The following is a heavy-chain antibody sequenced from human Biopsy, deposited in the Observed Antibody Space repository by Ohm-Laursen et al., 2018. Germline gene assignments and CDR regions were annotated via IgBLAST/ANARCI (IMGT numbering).Heavy chain of an antibody. CDR2: INAYNGNT. V-gene: IGHV1-18*01. CDR3: ARDRTPYYDFWSGKSFDNWFDP. D-gene: IGHD3-3*01. J-gene: IGHJ5*02. Sequence: ASVKVSCNASGYTFTSYGISWVRQAPGRGLEWMGWINAYNGNTNYAQKLQGRVTMTTDTSTSTAYMELRSLRSDDTALYYCARDRTPYYDFWSGKSFDNWFDPWGQGTLVTVSS. CDR1: GYTFTSYG.